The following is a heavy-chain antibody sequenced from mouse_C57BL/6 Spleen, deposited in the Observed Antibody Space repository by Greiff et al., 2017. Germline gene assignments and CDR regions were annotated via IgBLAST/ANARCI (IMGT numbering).Heavy chain of an antibody. CDR1: GYTFTSYG. D-gene: IGHD1-1*01. Sequence: VQRVESGAELARPGASVKLSCKASGYTFTSYGISWVKQRTGQGLEWIGEIYPRSGNTYYNEKFKGKATLTADKSSSTAYMELRSLTSEDSAVYFCARFITTVVAPYFDYWGQGTTLTVSS. CDR2: IYPRSGNT. J-gene: IGHJ2*01. CDR3: ARFITTVVAPYFDY. V-gene: IGHV1-81*01.